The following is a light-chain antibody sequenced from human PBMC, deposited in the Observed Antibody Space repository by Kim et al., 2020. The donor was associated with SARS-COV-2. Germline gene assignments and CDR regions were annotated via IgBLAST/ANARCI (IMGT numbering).Light chain of an antibody. V-gene: IGKV3D-11*02. Sequence: EIVLTQSPATLSLSPGERATLSCRASQSVSSYLAWYQQKPGQAPRLLIYDASNRATGIPARFSGSGPGTDFTLTISSLEPEDFAVYYCQQRSTFGGGTKLEI. J-gene: IGKJ4*01. CDR1: QSVSSY. CDR2: DAS. CDR3: QQRST.